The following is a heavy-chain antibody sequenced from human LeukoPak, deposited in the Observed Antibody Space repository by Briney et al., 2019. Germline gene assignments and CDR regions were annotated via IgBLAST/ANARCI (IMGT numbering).Heavy chain of an antibody. D-gene: IGHD3-22*01. J-gene: IGHJ4*02. Sequence: ASVKVSCEASGYTFTGYGIIWVRQAPGQGLEWLGWISAYKGSTKYPQMFQGRVTVTTDTSTSTAYMELRSLRSDDTAVYYCARADSGGYYVAYWYWGQGTLVTVSS. CDR1: GYTFTGYG. CDR2: ISAYKGST. CDR3: ARADSGGYYVAYWY. V-gene: IGHV1-18*01.